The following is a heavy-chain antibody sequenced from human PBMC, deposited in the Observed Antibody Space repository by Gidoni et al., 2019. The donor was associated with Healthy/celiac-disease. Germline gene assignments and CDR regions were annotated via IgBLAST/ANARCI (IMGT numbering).Heavy chain of an antibody. V-gene: IGHV3-20*01. CDR3: AREGITIFGGLTGFDP. J-gene: IGHJ5*02. CDR1: GFTFEDYG. D-gene: IGHD3-3*01. CDR2: INWYGGRT. Sequence: EVQRVESGGGVVRPGGSLRSAGAADGFTFEDYGMSWVSQAPGKGLEWVSGINWYGGRTGYADSVKGRFTISRDNAKNSLYLQMNSLRAEDTALYHCAREGITIFGGLTGFDPWGQGTLVTVSS.